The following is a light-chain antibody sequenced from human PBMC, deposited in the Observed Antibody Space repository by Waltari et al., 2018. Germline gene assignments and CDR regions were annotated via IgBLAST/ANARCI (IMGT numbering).Light chain of an antibody. CDR2: DVS. J-gene: IGLJ2*01. CDR1: SSAFYNS. V-gene: IGLV2-14*03. CDR3: SVKRGSNTVV. Sequence: QSALTQPASVSGSPGQSITISCTGASSAFYNSVCWYQHHPGKAPKLMIYDVSNRPSGVSNRFSGSNSGSTASLTISGLQAEDEADYYCSVKRGSNTVVFGGGTKLTVL.